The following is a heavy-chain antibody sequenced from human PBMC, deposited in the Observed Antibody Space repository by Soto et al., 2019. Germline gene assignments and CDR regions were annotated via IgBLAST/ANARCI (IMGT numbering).Heavy chain of an antibody. Sequence: SETLSLTCAVSGGSISSDGYSWSWIRQPPGKGLEWIGYIYHSGSTNNNPSLKNRVTISVDRSKNQFSLKLSSVTAADTAVYYCARGLYDILTGYPNWFDPWGQGTLVTVSS. V-gene: IGHV4-30-2*01. CDR3: ARGLYDILTGYPNWFDP. CDR1: GGSISSDGYS. J-gene: IGHJ5*02. CDR2: IYHSGST. D-gene: IGHD3-9*01.